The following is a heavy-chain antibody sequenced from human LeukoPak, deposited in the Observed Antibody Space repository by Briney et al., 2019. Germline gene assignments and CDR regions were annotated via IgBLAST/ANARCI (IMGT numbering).Heavy chain of an antibody. D-gene: IGHD6-19*01. CDR3: AKDPLRGYSSGWPYYFDY. J-gene: IGHJ4*02. CDR1: GFTFSSYG. CDR2: ISYDGSNK. Sequence: GRSLRLSCAASGFTFSSYGMHWVRQAPGKGLEWVAVISYDGSNKYYADSVKGRFTISRDNSKNTLYLQMNSLRAEDTAVYYCAKDPLRGYSSGWPYYFDYWGQGTPVTVSS. V-gene: IGHV3-30*18.